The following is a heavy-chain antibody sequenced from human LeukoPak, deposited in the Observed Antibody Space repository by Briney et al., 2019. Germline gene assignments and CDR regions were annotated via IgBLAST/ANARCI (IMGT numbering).Heavy chain of an antibody. V-gene: IGHV3-30*18. CDR1: GVALSPYG. J-gene: IGHJ5*02. Sequence: GGSLRLSCAASGVALSPYGMHWVRQAPVKGLEWVAVISYEGGTQHYADSVKGRYIISRDNPRNTLYLQMNNLRTEDTAVYYCAKEGTPQVSTWYDLWGQGTQVIVSS. CDR3: AKEGTPQVSTWYDL. D-gene: IGHD3-10*01. CDR2: ISYEGGTQ.